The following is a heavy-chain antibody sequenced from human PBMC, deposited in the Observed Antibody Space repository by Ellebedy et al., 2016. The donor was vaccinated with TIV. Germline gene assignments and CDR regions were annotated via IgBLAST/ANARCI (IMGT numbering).Heavy chain of an antibody. V-gene: IGHV3-30*02. D-gene: IGHD6-19*01. Sequence: GESLKISCAASGFTSSGMHWVRQAPGKGLEWVAFTRFDGRNEYNGDSVKGRFIISRDLSKNTLYLQMNRLRPEDTGIYYCTRETNPPPGALAGTGFDCWGQGTLVIVPS. CDR1: GFTSSG. CDR3: TRETNPPPGALAGTGFDC. CDR2: TRFDGRNE. J-gene: IGHJ4*02.